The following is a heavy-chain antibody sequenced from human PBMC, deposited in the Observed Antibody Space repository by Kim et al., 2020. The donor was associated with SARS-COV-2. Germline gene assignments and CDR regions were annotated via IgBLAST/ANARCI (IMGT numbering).Heavy chain of an antibody. CDR2: VSGSGDST. Sequence: GGSLRLSCVASGFPFSSYAMNWVRQAPGKGLEWVSAVSGSGDSTYYGDSLKGRFTISRDNSKNTVYLQMNSLRAEDTAVYYCAKEIRTTGTTSYYFGMDVWGQGPTVTVPS. D-gene: IGHD1-1*01. CDR1: GFPFSSYA. CDR3: AKEIRTTGTTSYYFGMDV. J-gene: IGHJ6*02. V-gene: IGHV3-23*01.